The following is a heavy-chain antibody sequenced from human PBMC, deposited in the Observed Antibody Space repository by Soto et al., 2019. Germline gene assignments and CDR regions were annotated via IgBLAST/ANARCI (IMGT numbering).Heavy chain of an antibody. D-gene: IGHD1-1*01. CDR1: GGTISSGGYY. J-gene: IGHJ6*02. Sequence: SETLPLTCTVSGGTISSGGYYLSWIRQHPGKGLEWIGYIYYSGSTYYNPSPKSRVTISVDTSKNQFSLKLSSVTAADTAVYYCAYGKTGTTLSYYHYYGMEVWGQGTTV. V-gene: IGHV4-31*03. CDR2: IYYSGST. CDR3: AYGKTGTTLSYYHYYGMEV.